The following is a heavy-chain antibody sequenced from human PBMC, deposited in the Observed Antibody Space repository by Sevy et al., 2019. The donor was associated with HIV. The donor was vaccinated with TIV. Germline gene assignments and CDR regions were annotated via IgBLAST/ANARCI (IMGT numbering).Heavy chain of an antibody. CDR1: GFIFSDRY. D-gene: IGHD3-16*01. J-gene: IGHJ6*02. Sequence: GGSLRLSCAASGFIFSDRYMNWIRQAPGKGLEWIAYITSNGNTIYYADSVKGRFTISRDNAKNSRFLQMNSLRAEDTAVYYCASSLLVDGRWGPPYGMDVWGQGTTVTVSS. CDR2: ITSNGNTI. V-gene: IGHV3-11*01. CDR3: ASSLLVDGRWGPPYGMDV.